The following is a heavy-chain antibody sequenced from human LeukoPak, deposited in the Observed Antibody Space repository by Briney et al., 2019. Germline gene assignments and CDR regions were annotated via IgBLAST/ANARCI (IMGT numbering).Heavy chain of an antibody. V-gene: IGHV4-30-4*01. CDR2: IYYKGRT. CDR1: GGSIRRGDYY. D-gene: IGHD1-26*01. CDR3: AARRSWSPDCFDY. Sequence: PSETLCLTCTVSGGSIRRGDYYWGWSRQPRGKGLGWVGFIYYKGRTHYHPHLKSRLTITVDTSTNHFSLKLRSVTAADTAVFYYAARRSWSPDCFDYWGQGTLVTVSS. J-gene: IGHJ4*02.